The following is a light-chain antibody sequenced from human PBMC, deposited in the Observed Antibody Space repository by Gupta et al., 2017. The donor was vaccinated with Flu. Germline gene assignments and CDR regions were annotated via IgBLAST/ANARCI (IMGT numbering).Light chain of an antibody. CDR3: CSHAGSSAWV. Sequence: SITISCTGTSSDVGSYNLVSWYQQHPGKAPKLMIYEGSKRPSGVSNRFSGSQSGNTASLTISGLQAEDEADYYCCSHAGSSAWVFGGGTKLTVL. CDR2: EGS. V-gene: IGLV2-23*01. CDR1: SSDVGSYNL. J-gene: IGLJ3*02.